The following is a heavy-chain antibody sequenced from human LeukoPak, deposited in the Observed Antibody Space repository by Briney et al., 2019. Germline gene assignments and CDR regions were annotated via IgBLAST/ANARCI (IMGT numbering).Heavy chain of an antibody. CDR1: GFTFSSYG. Sequence: GRSLRLSCAASGFTFSSYGMHWVRQAPGKGLEWVAFIRYDGSNKYYADSVKGRFTISRDNSKNTLYLQMNSMRAEDTAVYYCAKDPRGDYYYYYMDVWGKGTTVTISS. J-gene: IGHJ6*03. CDR2: IRYDGSNK. CDR3: AKDPRGDYYYYYMDV. D-gene: IGHD3-10*01. V-gene: IGHV3-30*02.